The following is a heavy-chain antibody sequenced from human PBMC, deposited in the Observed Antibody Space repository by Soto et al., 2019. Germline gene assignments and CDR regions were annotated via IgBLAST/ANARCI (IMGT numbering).Heavy chain of an antibody. J-gene: IGHJ5*02. CDR2: MYYSGNT. D-gene: IGHD3-22*01. CDR3: ARQPYDSSGYYYGT. Sequence: QLQLQESGPGLVKPSETLSLTCTVSGGSSSSSSYYWGWIRQPPGKGLEWIGSMYYSGNTYYNPSLKSRVTVSVDTSKNHFSLKLSSVTAADTAMYYCARQPYDSSGYYYGTWGQGTLVTVSS. CDR1: GGSSSSSSYY. V-gene: IGHV4-39*01.